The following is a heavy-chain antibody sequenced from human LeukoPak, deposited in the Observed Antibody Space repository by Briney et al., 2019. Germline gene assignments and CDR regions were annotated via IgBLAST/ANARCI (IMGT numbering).Heavy chain of an antibody. CDR1: GGSISNYY. D-gene: IGHD2-8*01. CDR2: IYYSGST. Sequence: SETLSLTCTVSGGSISNYYWSWIRQPPGKGLEWIGYIYYSGSTNYNPSLKSRVTISVDTSKNQFSLKLSSVTAADTAIYYCARVSGLNNFDSWGQGTLVTVSS. CDR3: ARVSGLNNFDS. J-gene: IGHJ4*02. V-gene: IGHV4-59*12.